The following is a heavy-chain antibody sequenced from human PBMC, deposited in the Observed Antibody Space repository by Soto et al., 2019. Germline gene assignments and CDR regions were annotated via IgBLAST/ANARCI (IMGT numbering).Heavy chain of an antibody. CDR3: AKVASGSYDWFDP. V-gene: IGHV3-74*01. J-gene: IGHJ5*02. D-gene: IGHD1-26*01. CDR2: VNPDGSTK. CDR1: KFSFSGYW. Sequence: EVQLVESGGGLVQPGGSLRLSCAASKFSFSGYWMHWVRQPPGKGLMWVSRVNPDGSTKTYADSVKGRFTISRDNAKNTVFLQMNSLRADDTAVYYCAKVASGSYDWFDPWGQGTLVTVSS.